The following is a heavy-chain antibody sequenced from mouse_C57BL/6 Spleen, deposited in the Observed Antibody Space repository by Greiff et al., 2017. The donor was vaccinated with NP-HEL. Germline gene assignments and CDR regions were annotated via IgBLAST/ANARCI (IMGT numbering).Heavy chain of an antibody. J-gene: IGHJ3*01. V-gene: IGHV14-2*01. Sequence: EVKVVESGAELVKPGASVKLSCTASGFNIKDYYMHWVKQRTEQGLEWIGRIDPEDGETKYAPKFQGKTTITADTSSNTAYLQLSSLTSEDTAVYYCAPIYDGYYGAYWGQGTLVTVSA. CDR3: APIYDGYYGAY. CDR2: IDPEDGET. CDR1: GFNIKDYY. D-gene: IGHD2-3*01.